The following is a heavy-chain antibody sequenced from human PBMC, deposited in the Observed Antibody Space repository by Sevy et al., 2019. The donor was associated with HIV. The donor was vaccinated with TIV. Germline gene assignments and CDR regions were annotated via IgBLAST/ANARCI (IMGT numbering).Heavy chain of an antibody. CDR3: AKSISWYASFDS. CDR2: IIPMFASA. J-gene: IGHJ4*02. V-gene: IGHV1-69*13. CDR1: GGTFNNYA. Sequence: ASVKVSCKASGGTFNNYAVNWVRQAPGHGLEWMGGIIPMFASANYVQKFQGRVTITADESTSTAYMEVSSLRSDDTAVYYCAKSISWYASFDSWGQGTLVTVSS. D-gene: IGHD6-13*01.